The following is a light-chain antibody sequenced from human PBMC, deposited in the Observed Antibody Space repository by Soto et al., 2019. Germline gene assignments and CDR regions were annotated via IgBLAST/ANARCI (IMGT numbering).Light chain of an antibody. Sequence: EIVLTQSPGTLSLSPGESATLSCRASQSIPNNNLAWYQQKPGQAPRLLFYGAFNRASGISDRFSGSGSGTDFTLTISRVEPVDFAVYSCQQYHSSPWTFGQGTKVEMK. CDR3: QQYHSSPWT. J-gene: IGKJ1*01. V-gene: IGKV3-20*01. CDR1: QSIPNNN. CDR2: GAF.